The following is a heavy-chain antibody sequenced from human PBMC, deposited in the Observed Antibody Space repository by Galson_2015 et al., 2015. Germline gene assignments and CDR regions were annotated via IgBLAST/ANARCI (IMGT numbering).Heavy chain of an antibody. CDR2: IYHSGSP. CDR1: GGSISSSNW. CDR3: ARGGIADRLSS. V-gene: IGHV4/OR15-8*01. Sequence: QVQLQESGPGLVKPSETLSLTCDVSGGSISSSNWWTWVRQPPGKGLEWIGEIYHSGSPNCNPSLKGRVTISVDNSKSQFSLTLSSGTAADTAVYYCARGGIADRLSSWGQGTLVTVSS. D-gene: IGHD6-6*01. J-gene: IGHJ5*02.